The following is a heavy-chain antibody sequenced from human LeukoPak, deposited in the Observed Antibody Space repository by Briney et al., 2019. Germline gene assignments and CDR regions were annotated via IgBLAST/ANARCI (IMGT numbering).Heavy chain of an antibody. CDR1: GFTFSSNY. Sequence: GGSLRLSCAASGFTFSSNYMSWVRQAPGKGLEWVSAITDAVGSTHYADSVKGRFTISSDNSKNTVYLQMNSLRPEDMAVYYCAKEIFSGLLYIDYWGQGTLVTVSS. V-gene: IGHV3-23*01. J-gene: IGHJ4*02. CDR3: AKEIFSGLLYIDY. D-gene: IGHD5-12*01. CDR2: ITDAVGST.